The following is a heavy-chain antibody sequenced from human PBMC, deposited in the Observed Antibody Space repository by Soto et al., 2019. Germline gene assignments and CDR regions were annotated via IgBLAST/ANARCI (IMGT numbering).Heavy chain of an antibody. CDR2: ISTYNENT. V-gene: IGHV1-18*01. CDR3: AREGYCSSGSCALYSHDYFGMDV. D-gene: IGHD2-15*01. J-gene: IGHJ6*02. CDR1: GYTFTRYG. Sequence: GASVKVSCKASGYTFTRYGFSWVRQAPGQGLEWMGWISTYNENTKYPQKFQGRITMTTDTPTSTAYMELRSLTSDDTAVYYCAREGYCSSGSCALYSHDYFGMDVWGQGTTVTSP.